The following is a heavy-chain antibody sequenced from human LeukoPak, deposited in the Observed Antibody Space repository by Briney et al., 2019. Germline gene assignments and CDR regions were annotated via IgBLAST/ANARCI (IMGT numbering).Heavy chain of an antibody. D-gene: IGHD3-16*01. J-gene: IGHJ4*02. CDR2: INTDGSTT. CDR3: TKDTFGGHDY. CDR1: GFTFSSYW. V-gene: IGHV3-74*01. Sequence: GGSLRLSCAASGFTFSSYWMHWVRQAPGKGLLWVSRINTDGSTTSYADSVRGRFTISRDNTRNTLYLQMNSLRAEDTAVYCCTKDTFGGHDYWGQGTLVTVSS.